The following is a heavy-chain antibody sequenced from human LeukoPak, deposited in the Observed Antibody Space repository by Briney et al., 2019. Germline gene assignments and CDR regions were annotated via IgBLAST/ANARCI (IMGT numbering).Heavy chain of an antibody. V-gene: IGHV3-23*01. Sequence: GESLKISCAASGFTFNNYAMTWVRQAPGKGLEWVSAISGSGGSTYYADSVKGRFTISRDNSKNTLYLQMNSLRAEDTAVYYCAKPLIVGATELYYYYGMDVWGQGTTVTVSS. CDR3: AKPLIVGATELYYYYGMDV. D-gene: IGHD1-26*01. J-gene: IGHJ6*02. CDR1: GFTFNNYA. CDR2: ISGSGGST.